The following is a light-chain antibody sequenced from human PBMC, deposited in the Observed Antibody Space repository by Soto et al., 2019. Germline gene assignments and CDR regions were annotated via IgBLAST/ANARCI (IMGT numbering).Light chain of an antibody. CDR3: QQYNNWPLT. J-gene: IGKJ4*01. Sequence: EIVMTHSPATLSVSPGERATLSCRASQSVSNNLAWYQQKPGQAPRLLIYGASTRATAIPARFSGSGSGTEFTLTISSLLSEDFAVYSCQQYNNWPLTFGGGTKVEIK. CDR1: QSVSNN. CDR2: GAS. V-gene: IGKV3-15*01.